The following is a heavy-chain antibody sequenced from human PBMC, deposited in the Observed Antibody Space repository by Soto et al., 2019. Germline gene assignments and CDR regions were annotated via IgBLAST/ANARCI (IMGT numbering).Heavy chain of an antibody. Sequence: QVQLMQSGAEVKKPGASVKVSCKASGDTFTDYYIHWVRQAPGQGLEWMGTVNPSGGHTTYAQHFLGRVTMTRDTSTSTLYMELTSLTSDDTAIYYCAREGHVVVVTAAVDYWGQGTLVTVSS. J-gene: IGHJ4*02. CDR1: GDTFTDYY. CDR2: VNPSGGHT. V-gene: IGHV1-46*01. D-gene: IGHD2-21*02. CDR3: AREGHVVVVTAAVDY.